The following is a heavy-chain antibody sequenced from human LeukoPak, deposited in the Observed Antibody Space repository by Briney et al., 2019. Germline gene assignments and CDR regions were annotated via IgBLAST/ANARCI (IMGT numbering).Heavy chain of an antibody. D-gene: IGHD5-18*01. V-gene: IGHV3-30*03. CDR1: GFTFSSYG. CDR2: ISYDGSNK. J-gene: IGHJ4*02. CDR3: ARENDSYGQPPLDY. Sequence: PGGSLRLSCAASGFTFSSYGMHWVRQAPGKGLEWVAVISYDGSNKYYADSVKGRFTISRDNSKNTLYLQLNSLRVEDTALYYCARENDSYGQPPLDYWGQGTLVTVSS.